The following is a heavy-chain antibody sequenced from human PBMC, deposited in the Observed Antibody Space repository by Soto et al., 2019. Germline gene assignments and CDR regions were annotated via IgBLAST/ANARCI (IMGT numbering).Heavy chain of an antibody. CDR1: GYSFTSYW. CDR2: IDPSDSYT. Sequence: GESLKIAGKASGYSFTSYWISWVRQMPGKGLEGMGRIDPSDSYTNYSPSFQGHVTISADKSISTAYLQRSSLKASDTAMYYCASKARYCSGGSCPAVWGQGTLVTVS. CDR3: ASKARYCSGGSCPAV. D-gene: IGHD2-15*01. V-gene: IGHV5-10-1*01. J-gene: IGHJ4*02.